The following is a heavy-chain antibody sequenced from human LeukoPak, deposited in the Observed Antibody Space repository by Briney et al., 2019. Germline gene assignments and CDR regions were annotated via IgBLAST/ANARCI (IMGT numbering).Heavy chain of an antibody. J-gene: IGHJ4*02. V-gene: IGHV3-7*01. Sequence: GGSLRLSCAASGFTFNAYWMSWVRQAPGKGLEWVAHIKQDGSEKYYVDSVKGRFTISRDNSKNTLYLQMDNLRAEDTAVYYCAKYQRQWLPKGGFDYWGQGTLVTVSS. CDR3: AKYQRQWLPKGGFDY. CDR2: IKQDGSEK. CDR1: GFTFNAYW. D-gene: IGHD6-19*01.